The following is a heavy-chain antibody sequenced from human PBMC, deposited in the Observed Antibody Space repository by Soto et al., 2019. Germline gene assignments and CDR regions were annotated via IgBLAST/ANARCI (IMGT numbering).Heavy chain of an antibody. CDR2: IKSKTDGGTT. CDR3: TTQYSSGWYVAFDI. V-gene: IGHV3-15*01. Sequence: EVQLVESGGGLVKPGGSLRLSCAASGFTFSNAWMNWVRQAPGKGLEWVGRIKSKTDGGTTDYAAPVKGRFTISRDDSKNTLYLQMNSLKTEDTAVYYCTTQYSSGWYVAFDIWGQGTMVTVSS. J-gene: IGHJ3*02. CDR1: GFTFSNAW. D-gene: IGHD6-19*01.